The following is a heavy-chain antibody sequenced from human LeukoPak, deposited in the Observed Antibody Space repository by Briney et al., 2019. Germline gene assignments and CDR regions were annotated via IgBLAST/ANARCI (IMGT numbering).Heavy chain of an antibody. J-gene: IGHJ4*02. V-gene: IGHV4-34*01. CDR3: ARGQEDWEVLQRAVKYDF. CDR2: MNQSGST. CDR1: GGTFSGHY. Sequence: SETLSLTCAVYGGTFSGHYWSWIRQPPGKGLEWIGEMNQSGSTNYNPSLKSRVTISVATSKNQFSLKLTSVTAADTAVYYCARGQEDWEVLQRAVKYDFWGQGTLVTVSS. D-gene: IGHD1-26*01.